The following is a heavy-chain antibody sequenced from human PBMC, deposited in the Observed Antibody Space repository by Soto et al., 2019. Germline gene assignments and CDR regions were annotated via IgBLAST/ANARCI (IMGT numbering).Heavy chain of an antibody. CDR1: GFSFTTYG. Sequence: PGGSLRLSCAASGFSFTTYGLHWVRQAPGKGLEYISSISTNGLSTYYADSVKGRFTISRDNSKNTLFLQMGSLRAEDMAVYYCARGTYFDYWGQGTLVTVSS. CDR2: ISTNGLST. J-gene: IGHJ4*02. V-gene: IGHV3-64*02. CDR3: ARGTYFDY.